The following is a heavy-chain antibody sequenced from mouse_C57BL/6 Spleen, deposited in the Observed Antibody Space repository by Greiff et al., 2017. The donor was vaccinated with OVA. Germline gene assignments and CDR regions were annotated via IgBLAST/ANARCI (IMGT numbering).Heavy chain of an antibody. CDR1: GYTFTSYW. D-gene: IGHD2-5*01. V-gene: IGHV1-55*01. CDR3: ARWGAYYSTLFDY. CDR2: IYPGSGST. J-gene: IGHJ2*01. Sequence: VQLQQSGAELVKPGASVKMSCKASGYTFTSYWITWVKQRPGQGLEWIGDIYPGSGSTNYNEKFKSKATLTVDTSSSTAYMQLSSLTSEDSAVYYCARWGAYYSTLFDYWGQGTTLTVSS.